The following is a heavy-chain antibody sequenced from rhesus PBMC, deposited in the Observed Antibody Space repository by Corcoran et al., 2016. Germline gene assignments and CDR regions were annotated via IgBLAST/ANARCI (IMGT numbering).Heavy chain of an antibody. J-gene: IGHJ5-1*01. V-gene: IGHV4S12*01. CDR3: ARSSSSGWYTV. D-gene: IGHD6-31*01. CDR1: GGSISSGYYY. CDR2: IYSNSEST. Sequence: QVQLQESGPGVVTPSETLSLTCAVSGGSISSGYYYWSWFRQPPGKGLEWIGGIYSNSESTNYNPSLKSRVTISKDTSKNQFSLKLSSVTAADTAVYYCARSSSSGWYTVWGQGVLVTVSS.